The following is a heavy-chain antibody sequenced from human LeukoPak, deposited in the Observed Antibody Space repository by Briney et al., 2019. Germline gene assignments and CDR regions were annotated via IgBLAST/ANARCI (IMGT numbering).Heavy chain of an antibody. CDR2: ISRTGNSI. D-gene: IGHD6-13*01. V-gene: IGHV3-11*04. CDR3: ARGPYSSNWYVDY. J-gene: IGHJ4*02. Sequence: GGSLRLSCAASGFTVSNTYMTWVRLAPGKGLEWISYISRTGNSIYYADSVKGRFTISRDSAKNSLYLQMNSLRAEDTAVYYCARGPYSSNWYVDYWGQGTLVTVAS. CDR1: GFTVSNTY.